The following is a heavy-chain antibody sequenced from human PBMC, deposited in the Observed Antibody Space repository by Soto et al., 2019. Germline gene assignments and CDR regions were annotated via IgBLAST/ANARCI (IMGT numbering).Heavy chain of an antibody. CDR1: GFSISDYE. V-gene: IGHV3-48*03. J-gene: IGHJ4*02. Sequence: DVQLVESGGDLAQPGGSLRLSCAASGFSISDYEMNWVRQAPGKGLEWVSYISGSGSTVYYADSVKGRFTISRDNAKNSVFLQINTLRVEHAAIYYWASNPSGKWVVPLYCDLWGQGTLVTVSS. D-gene: IGHD6-19*01. CDR2: ISGSGSTV. CDR3: ASNPSGKWVVPLYCDL.